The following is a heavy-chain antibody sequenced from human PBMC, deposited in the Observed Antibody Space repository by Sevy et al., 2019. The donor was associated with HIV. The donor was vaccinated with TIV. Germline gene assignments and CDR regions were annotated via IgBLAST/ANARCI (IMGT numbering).Heavy chain of an antibody. D-gene: IGHD1-7*01. CDR3: TTQRVFRRNWNYDY. Sequence: GGSLRLSCAASGFTFSNAWMSWVRQAPGKGLEWVGRIKSKTDGGTTDYAAPVKGRFTISRDDSKNTLYLQMNSLKTEDTAVYYCTTQRVFRRNWNYDYWGQGTPVTVSS. J-gene: IGHJ4*02. V-gene: IGHV3-15*01. CDR2: IKSKTDGGTT. CDR1: GFTFSNAW.